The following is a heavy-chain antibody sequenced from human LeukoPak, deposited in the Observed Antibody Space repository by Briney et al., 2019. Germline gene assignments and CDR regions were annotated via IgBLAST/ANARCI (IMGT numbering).Heavy chain of an antibody. CDR2: IYHSGST. CDR1: GGSISTYY. V-gene: IGHV4-59*01. CDR3: ARGGAARLHFQN. D-gene: IGHD6-6*01. J-gene: IGHJ1*01. Sequence: SETLSLTCTVSGGSISTYYWNWIRQPPGKGLEWIGYIYHSGSTNYNPSLQSRVTISVDTSKNQFSLNPNSVTAADTAVYYCARGGAARLHFQNWGQGTLVTVSS.